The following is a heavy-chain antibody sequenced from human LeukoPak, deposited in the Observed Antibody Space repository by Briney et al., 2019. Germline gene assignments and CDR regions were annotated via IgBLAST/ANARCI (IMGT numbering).Heavy chain of an antibody. J-gene: IGHJ4*02. CDR1: GFTFSSYA. CDR3: ARSDSDYYGSGSSKAHDY. D-gene: IGHD3-10*01. Sequence: GRSLRLSCAASGFTFSSYAMHWVRQAPGKGLEWVSVISYDGSNKYYADSVKGRFTISRDNSKNTLYLQMNSLRAEDTAVYYCARSDSDYYGSGSSKAHDYWGQGTLVTVSS. V-gene: IGHV3-30-3*01. CDR2: ISYDGSNK.